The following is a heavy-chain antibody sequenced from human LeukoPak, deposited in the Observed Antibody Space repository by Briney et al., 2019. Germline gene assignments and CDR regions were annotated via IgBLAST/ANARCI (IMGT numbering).Heavy chain of an antibody. D-gene: IGHD2-15*01. CDR3: ARWYCSGGSCYSRVAFDI. Sequence: SQTLSITCAISGDSVSSNSAAWNWIRQSPSRGLEWLGRTYYRSKWYNDYAVSVKSRITINPDTSKNQFSLQLNSVTPEDTAVYYCARWYCSGGSCYSRVAFDIWGQGTMVTVSS. J-gene: IGHJ3*02. CDR2: TYYRSKWYN. V-gene: IGHV6-1*01. CDR1: GDSVSSNSAA.